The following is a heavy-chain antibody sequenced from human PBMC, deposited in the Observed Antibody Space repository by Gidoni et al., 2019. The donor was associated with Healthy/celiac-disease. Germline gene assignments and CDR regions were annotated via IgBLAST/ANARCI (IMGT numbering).Heavy chain of an antibody. J-gene: IGHJ3*02. D-gene: IGHD3-16*02. CDR2: IKQDGSEK. CDR3: ARFMITFGGVIVNNAFDI. CDR1: GFPFSSSW. V-gene: IGHV3-7*01. Sequence: EVQLVESGGGLVQPGGSLRLSCAASGFPFSSSWLSWVRQAPGKGLEWVANIKQDGSEKYYVDSVKGRFTISRDNAKNSLYLQMNSLRAEDTAVYYCARFMITFGGVIVNNAFDIWGQGTMVTVSS.